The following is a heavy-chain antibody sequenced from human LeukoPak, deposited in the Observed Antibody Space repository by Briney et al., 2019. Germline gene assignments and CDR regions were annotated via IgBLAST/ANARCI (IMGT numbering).Heavy chain of an antibody. D-gene: IGHD3-9*01. Sequence: ASVKVSCKASGYNITSYYMHWVRQAPGQGLEWMGIINPSAGSISYAQKFQGRDAMTRDTSTSTVYMELSSLRSDDTAVYYCARDLSHILTGNYIASGNWFDPWGQGTLVTVSS. J-gene: IGHJ5*02. CDR2: INPSAGSI. V-gene: IGHV1-46*01. CDR3: ARDLSHILTGNYIASGNWFDP. CDR1: GYNITSYY.